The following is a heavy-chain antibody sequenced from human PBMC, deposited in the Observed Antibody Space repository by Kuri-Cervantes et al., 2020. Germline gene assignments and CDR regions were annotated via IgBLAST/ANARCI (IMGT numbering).Heavy chain of an antibody. Sequence: GESLKISCTASGFTFGDYAMSWFRQAPGKGLEWVSYISISTTTIYYADSVKGRFTISRDNAKNSLNLQMNSLRAEDTAVYYCARDGEYSSSWGDYYFDYWGQGTLVTVSS. CDR1: GFTFGDYA. CDR2: ISISTTTI. V-gene: IGHV3-48*01. CDR3: ARDGEYSSSWGDYYFDY. D-gene: IGHD6-13*01. J-gene: IGHJ4*02.